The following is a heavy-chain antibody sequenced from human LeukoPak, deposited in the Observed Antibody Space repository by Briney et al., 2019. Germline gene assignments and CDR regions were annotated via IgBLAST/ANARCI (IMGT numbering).Heavy chain of an antibody. D-gene: IGHD3-16*02. CDR1: GYTFTSYD. V-gene: IGHV1-8*01. CDR3: ARGVMITFGGVIDLDAFDI. J-gene: IGHJ3*02. CDR2: MNPNSGNT. Sequence: ASVKVSCKASGYTFTSYDINWVRQATGQGLEWMGWMNPNSGNTGYAQKFQGRVTMTRNTSISTAYMELSSLRSDDTAVYYCARGVMITFGGVIDLDAFDIWGQGTMVTVSS.